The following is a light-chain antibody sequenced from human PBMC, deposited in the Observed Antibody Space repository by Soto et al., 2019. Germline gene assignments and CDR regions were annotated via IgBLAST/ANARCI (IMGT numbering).Light chain of an antibody. CDR3: QQFGSSSWT. J-gene: IGKJ1*01. V-gene: IGKV3-20*01. Sequence: ESVLTQSPGTLSLSPGEKATLSCRTSQSVSSSYLAWYQQKPGQAPRLLIYGASSRATGIPDRFSGSGSGTDFTLTVSRLEPEDFAVYYYQQFGSSSWTFGQGTKVDIK. CDR2: GAS. CDR1: QSVSSSY.